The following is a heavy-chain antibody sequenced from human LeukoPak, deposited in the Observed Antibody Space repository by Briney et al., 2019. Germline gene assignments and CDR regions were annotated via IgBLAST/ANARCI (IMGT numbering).Heavy chain of an antibody. CDR2: MYYRGTT. CDR3: ARHPPWDGSAFDY. J-gene: IGHJ4*02. D-gene: IGHD1-26*01. V-gene: IGHV4-39*01. Sequence: SQTLSLTCTVSGGSISSGSYDWAWIRQPAGKGLERLASMYYRGTTLYTTSLKRRVTISLETTNTQPSPQLAPVTAADTTVRYCARHPPWDGSAFDYWGQGTMV. CDR1: GGSISSGSYD.